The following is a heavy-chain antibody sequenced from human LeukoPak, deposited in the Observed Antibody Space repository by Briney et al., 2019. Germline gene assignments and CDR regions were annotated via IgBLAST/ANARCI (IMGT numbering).Heavy chain of an antibody. J-gene: IGHJ4*02. CDR2: INHSGST. CDR1: GESFSGYY. V-gene: IGHV4-34*01. Sequence: PSETLSLTCAVYGESFSGYYWSWIRQPPGKGLEWIGEINHSGSTNYNPSLKSRVTISVDTSKNQFSLKLSSVTAADTAVYYCARERSGTYDFWSGYYKGKYYFDYWGQGTLVTVSS. CDR3: ARERSGTYDFWSGYYKGKYYFDY. D-gene: IGHD3-3*01.